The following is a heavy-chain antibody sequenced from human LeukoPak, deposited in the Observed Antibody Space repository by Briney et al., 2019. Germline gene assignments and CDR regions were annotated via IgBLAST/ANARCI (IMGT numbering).Heavy chain of an antibody. CDR3: ARDGIYSRNFDAFDI. CDR1: GYTFTPYY. J-gene: IGHJ3*02. CDR2: INPNSGGT. Sequence: GASVKVSCQASGYTFTPYYMHWVRQAPGQGPEWMGWINPNSGGTDYAQKFQGRVTMTRDTSISTAYMELSSLTSDDTAVYYCARDGIYSRNFDAFDIWGQGTMVTVSS. V-gene: IGHV1-2*02. D-gene: IGHD6-13*01.